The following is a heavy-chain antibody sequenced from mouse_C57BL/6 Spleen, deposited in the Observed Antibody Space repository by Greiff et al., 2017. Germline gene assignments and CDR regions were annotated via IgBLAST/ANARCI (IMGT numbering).Heavy chain of an antibody. Sequence: VQLKESGPGLVKPSQSLSLTCSVTGYSITSGYYWNWIRQFPGNKLEWMGYISYGGSNNYNPSLKNRISITRDTSKNQFFLKLNSVTTEDTATYYCARGGYYWYFDVWGTGTTVTVSS. CDR3: ARGGYYWYFDV. CDR2: ISYGGSN. J-gene: IGHJ1*03. D-gene: IGHD2-2*01. CDR1: GYSITSGYY. V-gene: IGHV3-6*01.